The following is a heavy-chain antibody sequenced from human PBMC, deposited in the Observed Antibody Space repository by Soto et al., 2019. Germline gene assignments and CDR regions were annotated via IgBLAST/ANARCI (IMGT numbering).Heavy chain of an antibody. Sequence: GGSLRLSCVASGFTVSSHYLTWVRQTPGKGLEWVSIIYASDSTFYADSVTGRFTISRDNSKNTVYLQLNSLRAEDTAVYYCATPVTRLIAFDLWGQGTMVTVSS. D-gene: IGHD4-17*01. CDR1: GFTVSSHY. J-gene: IGHJ3*01. CDR3: ATPVTRLIAFDL. V-gene: IGHV3-53*01. CDR2: IYASDST.